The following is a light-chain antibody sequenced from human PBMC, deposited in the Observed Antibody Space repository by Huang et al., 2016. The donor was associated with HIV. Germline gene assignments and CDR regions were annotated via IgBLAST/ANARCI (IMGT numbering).Light chain of an antibody. CDR2: AAS. CDR1: QTISTF. J-gene: IGKJ4*01. V-gene: IGKV1-39*01. Sequence: DIQMTQSPFSLSASGGYRISITCRASQTISTFLNWYQQQPGKAPKLLIYAASNLQSGVSSRFSGTGSWTHFTLTVTGLQPDDFATYFCQQTSSVPLTFGGGTRVE. CDR3: QQTSSVPLT.